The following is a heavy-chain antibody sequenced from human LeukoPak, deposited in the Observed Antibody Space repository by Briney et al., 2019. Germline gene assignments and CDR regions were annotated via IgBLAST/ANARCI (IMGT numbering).Heavy chain of an antibody. J-gene: IGHJ1*01. CDR3: ARDQDFQH. V-gene: IGHV4-38-2*02. CDR2: IYHSGST. CDR1: GHSISSGYY. Sequence: PSETLSLTCAVSGHSISSGYYWGWIRQPPGKGLEWIGSIYHSGSTYYNPSLKSRVTISVDTSKNQFSLKLSSVTAADMAVYYCARDQDFQHWGQGTLVTVSS.